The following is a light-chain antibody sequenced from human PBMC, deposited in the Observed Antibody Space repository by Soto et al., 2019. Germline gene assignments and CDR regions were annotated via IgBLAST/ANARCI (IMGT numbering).Light chain of an antibody. CDR2: AAS. J-gene: IGKJ1*01. CDR3: PLSHSPPST. Sequence: DIQVTQSPSSLSASVGDRFTITCRASQTISSYLNWYQQKPGKAPNLLIYAASSLQSGLPSRFSGSGHRTDFTLTISRLQHEAFTPYYSPLSHSPPSTFGQGTKVAIK. CDR1: QTISSY. V-gene: IGKV1-39*01.